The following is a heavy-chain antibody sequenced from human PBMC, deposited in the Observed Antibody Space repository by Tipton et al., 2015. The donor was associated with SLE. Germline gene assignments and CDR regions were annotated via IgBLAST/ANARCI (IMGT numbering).Heavy chain of an antibody. Sequence: SLRLSCAASGFTFSSYAMSWVRQAPGKGLEWVSAISGSGGSTYYADSVKGRFTISRDNSKNTLYLQMNSLRAEDTAVYYCASGSYYEGSGHDYLGQGTLVTVSS. CDR2: ISGSGGST. CDR3: ASGSYYEGSGHDY. CDR1: GFTFSSYA. V-gene: IGHV3-23*01. D-gene: IGHD5-12*01. J-gene: IGHJ4*02.